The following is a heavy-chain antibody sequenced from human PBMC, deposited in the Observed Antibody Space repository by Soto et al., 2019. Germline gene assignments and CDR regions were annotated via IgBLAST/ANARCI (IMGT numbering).Heavy chain of an antibody. V-gene: IGHV3-23*01. D-gene: IGHD3-9*01. J-gene: IGHJ4*02. CDR1: GFTFSYT. Sequence: PGGSLRLSCAASGFTFSYTMSWVRLTPGKGLQWVSTIFTGGTSTVYADPVRGRFSISRDDSKNTLYLQMDNLRVDDTALYFCAKDRHPDGIWTFDYWGRGTLVTVSS. CDR3: AKDRHPDGIWTFDY. CDR2: IFTGGTST.